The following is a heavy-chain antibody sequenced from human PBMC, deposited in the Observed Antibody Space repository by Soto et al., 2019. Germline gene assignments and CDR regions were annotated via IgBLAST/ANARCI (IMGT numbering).Heavy chain of an antibody. D-gene: IGHD6-13*01. Sequence: VASVKVSCKASGYTFTRYAMHWVRQAPGQRLEWMGWINAGNGNTKYSQKFQGRVTITRDTSASTAYMELSSLRSEDTAVYYCASSNIAAAPYGMDVWGQGTTVTVPS. CDR3: ASSNIAAAPYGMDV. CDR2: INAGNGNT. V-gene: IGHV1-3*01. CDR1: GYTFTRYA. J-gene: IGHJ6*02.